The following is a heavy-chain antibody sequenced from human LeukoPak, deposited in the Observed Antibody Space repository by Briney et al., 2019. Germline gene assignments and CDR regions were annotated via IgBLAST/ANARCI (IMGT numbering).Heavy chain of an antibody. CDR3: ARDKIVGATLCDY. J-gene: IGHJ4*02. Sequence: PGGSLRLSCAASGFTFSSYWMSWVRQAPGKGLEWVANIKQDGSEKYYVNSVNGRFTISRDNAKNSLYLQMDSLRAEDTAVYYCARDKIVGATLCDYWGQGTLITVSS. CDR1: GFTFSSYW. CDR2: IKQDGSEK. V-gene: IGHV3-7*01. D-gene: IGHD1-26*01.